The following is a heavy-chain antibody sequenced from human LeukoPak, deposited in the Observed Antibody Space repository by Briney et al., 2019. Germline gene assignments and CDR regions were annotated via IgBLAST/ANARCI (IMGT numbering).Heavy chain of an antibody. J-gene: IGHJ4*02. Sequence: GGSLRLSCAASGFTFSNYAMMWVRQAPGKRLEWVSSITGSGDGTYYADSVRGRFTISRDNSENTLYLQLNSLRAEDTAVYFCVKGFVHPTYYFDYWGQGTLVTVCS. CDR2: ITGSGDGT. D-gene: IGHD3-10*01. V-gene: IGHV3-23*01. CDR3: VKGFVHPTYYFDY. CDR1: GFTFSNYA.